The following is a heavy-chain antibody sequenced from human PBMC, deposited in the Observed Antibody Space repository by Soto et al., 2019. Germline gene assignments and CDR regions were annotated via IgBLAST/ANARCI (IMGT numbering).Heavy chain of an antibody. Sequence: GASGKVSGKASGYSFTSYGIGWVRQAPGQGLEWMGWISAYNVNTNYAQKLQGRVTMTTDTSTSTAYIELTSLRSDDTAVYYCARVRLVWEAALDYWGQGPLVTVSS. V-gene: IGHV1-18*04. CDR3: ARVRLVWEAALDY. J-gene: IGHJ4*02. CDR2: ISAYNVNT. CDR1: GYSFTSYG. D-gene: IGHD1-26*01.